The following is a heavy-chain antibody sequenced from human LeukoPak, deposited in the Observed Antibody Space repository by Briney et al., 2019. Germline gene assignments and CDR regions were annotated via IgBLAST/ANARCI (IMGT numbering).Heavy chain of an antibody. V-gene: IGHV4-31*03. D-gene: IGHD5-12*01. J-gene: IGHJ6*03. Sequence: SQTLSLTCTVSDGSISSGAYYWSWIRQHPGKGLEWIGYTYYSGSTYYNPSLKSRVTISVDTSKNQFSLRLTSVTAADTAAYYCARGDYSYYYYYMDVWAKGPRSPSP. CDR2: TYYSGST. CDR1: DGSISSGAYY. CDR3: ARGDYSYYYYYMDV.